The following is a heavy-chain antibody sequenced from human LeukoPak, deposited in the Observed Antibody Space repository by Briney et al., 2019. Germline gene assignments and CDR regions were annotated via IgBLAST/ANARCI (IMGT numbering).Heavy chain of an antibody. V-gene: IGHV4-30-4*07. CDR2: IYYSGST. Sequence: PSETLSLTCAVSGGSISSGGYSWRWLRQPPGKGLEWLGYIYYSGSTYYNPSLKSRVTISVDTSKNQFSLKLSSVTAADTAVYYCARVGYGDYFDYWGQGTLVTVSS. CDR3: ARVGYGDYFDY. CDR1: GGSISSGGYS. D-gene: IGHD4-17*01. J-gene: IGHJ4*02.